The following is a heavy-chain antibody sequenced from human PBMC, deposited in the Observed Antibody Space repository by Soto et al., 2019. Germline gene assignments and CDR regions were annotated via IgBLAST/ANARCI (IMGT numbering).Heavy chain of an antibody. V-gene: IGHV4-61*01. J-gene: IGHJ3*01. CDR2: IYYSGST. CDR1: GDSVSSGLYY. Sequence: SETLSLTCTVSGDSVSSGLYYWGWVRQPPGKGLEWIGYIYYSGSTNYNPSLENRVTMSLATSKNQFSLRLRSVTAADTAVYYCVRQYSVVCSGGLCYHAFYVWGQGTMVTVSS. D-gene: IGHD2-15*01. CDR3: VRQYSVVCSGGLCYHAFYV.